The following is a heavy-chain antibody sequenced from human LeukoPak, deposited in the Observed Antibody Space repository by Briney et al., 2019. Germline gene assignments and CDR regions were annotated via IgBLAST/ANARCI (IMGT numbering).Heavy chain of an antibody. V-gene: IGHV4-30-2*01. D-gene: IGHD2-21*02. J-gene: IGHJ4*02. Sequence: SQTLSLTCAVSGGSISSGGYSWSWIRQPPGKGLEWIGYIYHSGSTYYNPSLKSRVTISVDRSKNQFSLKLNSVTAADTAVYYCARGRVTGPRDYWGQGTLVTVSS. CDR3: ARGRVTGPRDY. CDR1: GGSISSGGYS. CDR2: IYHSGST.